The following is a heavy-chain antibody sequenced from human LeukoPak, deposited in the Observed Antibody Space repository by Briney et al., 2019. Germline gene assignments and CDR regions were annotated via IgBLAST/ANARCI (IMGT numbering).Heavy chain of an antibody. V-gene: IGHV3-9*01. J-gene: IGHJ4*02. CDR3: AKVGQQLVPKMYYFDY. D-gene: IGHD6-13*01. CDR2: ISWNSGSI. Sequence: GRSLRLSCAASGFTFDDYAMHWVRQAPGKGLEWVSGISWNSGSIGYADSVKGRFTISRDNAKNSLYLQMNSLRAEDTALYYCAKVGQQLVPKMYYFDYWGQGTLVTVSS. CDR1: GFTFDDYA.